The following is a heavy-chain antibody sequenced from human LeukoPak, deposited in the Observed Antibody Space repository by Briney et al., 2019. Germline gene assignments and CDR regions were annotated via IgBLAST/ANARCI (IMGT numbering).Heavy chain of an antibody. CDR1: GGSFSGYY. Sequence: PSETLSLTCAVYGGSFSGYYWSWIRQPPGKGLEWIGEINHSGSTNYNPSLKSRVTISVDTSKNQFSLKLSSVTAADTAVYYCARGRFAIRLWFVHWGQGTLVTVSS. J-gene: IGHJ5*02. V-gene: IGHV4-34*01. CDR3: ARGRFAIRLWFVH. CDR2: INHSGST. D-gene: IGHD2-2*02.